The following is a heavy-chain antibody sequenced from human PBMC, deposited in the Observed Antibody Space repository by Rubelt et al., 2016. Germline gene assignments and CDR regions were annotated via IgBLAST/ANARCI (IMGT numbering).Heavy chain of an antibody. Sequence: QVQLVQSGAEVKKPGASVKVSCKASGYTFTDHYIHWVRQAPGQGLEWMGRIHPKSGATKNAQKFEGRVTRTRHTSISTAYMELSGLRSDDTAVYYCARTGARYYFDYWGQGTLVTVSA. CDR1: GYTFTDHY. V-gene: IGHV1-2*06. J-gene: IGHJ4*02. D-gene: IGHD1-1*01. CDR3: ARTGARYYFDY. CDR2: IHPKSGAT.